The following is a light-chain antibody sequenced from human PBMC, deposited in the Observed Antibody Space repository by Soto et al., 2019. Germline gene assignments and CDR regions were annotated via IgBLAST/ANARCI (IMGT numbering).Light chain of an antibody. CDR3: QQYGSSLFT. CDR1: QSVSSSY. CDR2: GAS. V-gene: IGKV3-20*01. Sequence: EIVLTQSPGTLSLSPGERATLSCRASQSVSSSYLAWYQQKPGQAPRLLIYGASSRATGIPDRFSGSGSGKNLPFTISDLELKDFAVYYCQQYGSSLFTFGGGTKVEIK. J-gene: IGKJ4*01.